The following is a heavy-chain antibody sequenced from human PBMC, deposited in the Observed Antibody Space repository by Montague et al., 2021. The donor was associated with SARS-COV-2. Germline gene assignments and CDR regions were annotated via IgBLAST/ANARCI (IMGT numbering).Heavy chain of an antibody. CDR3: ARTSQYCTPTNCYLPNAMDV. V-gene: IGHV4-39*07. Sequence: SETLSLTCTVSGGSVSSGTYYWGWIRQPPGKGLEWIGNIWHGGSTYYNPSLKSRVTISVDTSNNQFSLKLTSVTAADTAVYYCARTSQYCTPTNCYLPNAMDVWGQGTTVTVSS. J-gene: IGHJ6*02. CDR2: IWHGGST. D-gene: IGHD2-8*01. CDR1: GGSVSSGTYY.